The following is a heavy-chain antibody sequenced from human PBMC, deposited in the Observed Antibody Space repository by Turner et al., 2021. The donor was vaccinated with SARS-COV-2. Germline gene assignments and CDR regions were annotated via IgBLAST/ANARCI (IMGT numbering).Heavy chain of an antibody. CDR3: ARDREDCSSSSCYEAY. Sequence: QMQLVESGGGVVQPGRSLRLSCAASGFTFSNYAMHWVRQAPGKGLEWVVFISYDGSYKYYADSVKGRFTISRDNSKNTLYLQMNSLRAEDTAVYYCARDREDCSSSSCYEAYWGQGTLVTVSS. V-gene: IGHV3-30-3*01. J-gene: IGHJ4*02. CDR2: ISYDGSYK. CDR1: GFTFSNYA. D-gene: IGHD2-2*01.